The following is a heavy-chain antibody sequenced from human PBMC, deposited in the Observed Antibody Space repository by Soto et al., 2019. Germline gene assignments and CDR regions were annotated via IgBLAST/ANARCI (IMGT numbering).Heavy chain of an antibody. D-gene: IGHD5-12*01. J-gene: IGHJ5*01. CDR1: GFRFSDFA. CDR2: ITGTASST. Sequence: EVQLLESGGGFVQPGGSLRLSCAASGFRFSDFAMTWVRQAPGRGLEWVSAITGTASSTYYADSVKGRFTIARDNSKNTLYLQINSLGAEDTDIYYCAKGAEGYVVSSLDSWCHGTLVTVSS. V-gene: IGHV3-23*01. CDR3: AKGAEGYVVSSLDS.